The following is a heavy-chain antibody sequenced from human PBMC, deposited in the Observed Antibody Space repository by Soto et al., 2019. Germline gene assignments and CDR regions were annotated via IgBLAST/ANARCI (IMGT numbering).Heavy chain of an antibody. CDR2: IYYSGST. CDR1: GGSMTNGDYY. J-gene: IGHJ4*02. D-gene: IGHD5-18*01. CDR3: ARGELWWDY. Sequence: SETLSLTCTVSGGSMTNGDYYWSWIRQHPGQGLEWIGYIYYSGSTYYNPSLKSRVTMSVDTSKNQFSLKLNSVTAADTAVYYCARGELWWDYWGQG. V-gene: IGHV4-31*03.